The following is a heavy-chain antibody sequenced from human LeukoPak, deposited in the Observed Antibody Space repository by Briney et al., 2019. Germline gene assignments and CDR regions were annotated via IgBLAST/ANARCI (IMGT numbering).Heavy chain of an antibody. D-gene: IGHD2-15*01. CDR3: ASGGYCSGGSCLNFDY. V-gene: IGHV3-21*01. CDR2: ISSSSSYI. CDR1: GFTFSSYS. Sequence: GGSLRLSCAASGFTFSSYSMNWVRQAPGKGLEWVSSISSSSSYIYYADSVKGRFTISRDNAKNSLYLQMNSLRVEDTAVYYCASGGYCSGGSCLNFDYWGQGTLVTVSS. J-gene: IGHJ4*02.